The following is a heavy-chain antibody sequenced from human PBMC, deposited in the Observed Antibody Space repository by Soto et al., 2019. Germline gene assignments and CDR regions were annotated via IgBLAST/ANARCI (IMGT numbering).Heavy chain of an antibody. CDR2: IWYDGSNK. Sequence: LRLSCAASGFSFSSYGMHWVRQAPGKGLEWVAVIWYDGSNKYYADSVKGRFTISRDNSMYTLYLQMNSLRAEDTAVYYCARESVAVAGTDFDYWGQGTLVTSPQ. J-gene: IGHJ4*02. CDR3: ARESVAVAGTDFDY. V-gene: IGHV3-33*01. CDR1: GFSFSSYG. D-gene: IGHD6-19*01.